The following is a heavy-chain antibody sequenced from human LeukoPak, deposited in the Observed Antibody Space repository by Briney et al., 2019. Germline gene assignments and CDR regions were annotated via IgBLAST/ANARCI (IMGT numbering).Heavy chain of an antibody. V-gene: IGHV4-61*01. Sequence: SETLSLTCTVSGGSVSSCSYYWSWIRQPPGKGLEWIGYIYYSGSTNYNPSLKSRVTISVDTSKNQFSLKLSSVTAADTAVYYCARDSSGWYDYWGQGTLVTVSS. CDR3: ARDSSGWYDY. CDR1: GGSVSSCSYY. D-gene: IGHD6-19*01. CDR2: IYYSGST. J-gene: IGHJ4*02.